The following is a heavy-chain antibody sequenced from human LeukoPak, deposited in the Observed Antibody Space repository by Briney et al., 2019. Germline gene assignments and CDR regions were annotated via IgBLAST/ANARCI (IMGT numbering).Heavy chain of an antibody. J-gene: IGHJ5*02. D-gene: IGHD3-10*01. CDR2: ISSSSSYI. V-gene: IGHV3-21*01. CDR3: ARIPMRGNWFDP. Sequence: GGSLRLSCAASGFTFSSYSMNWVRQAPGKGLEWVSSISSSSSYIYYADSVKGRFTISRDNAKNSLYLQMNSLRAEDTAVYYCARIPMRGNWFDPWGQGTLVTVSS. CDR1: GFTFSSYS.